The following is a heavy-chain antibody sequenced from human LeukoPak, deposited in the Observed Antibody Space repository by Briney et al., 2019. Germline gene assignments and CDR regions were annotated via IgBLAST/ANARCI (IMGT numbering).Heavy chain of an antibody. J-gene: IGHJ4*02. CDR2: LNHGGGST. CDR1: GFTFSSYA. Sequence: GGSLRLSCATSGFTFSSYAMSWVRQAPGKGLEWVSALNHGGGSTYYADSVKGRFTIFRDNSKNTLYLQISSLRAEDTAVYYCARDESGSYTYWGQGTLVTVSS. D-gene: IGHD1-26*01. V-gene: IGHV3-23*01. CDR3: ARDESGSYTY.